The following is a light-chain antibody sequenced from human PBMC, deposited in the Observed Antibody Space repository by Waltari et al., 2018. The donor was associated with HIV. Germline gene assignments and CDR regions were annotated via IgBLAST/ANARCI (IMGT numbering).Light chain of an antibody. CDR2: DVR. V-gene: IGLV2-11*01. CDR3: CSYAGTYTWV. J-gene: IGLJ3*02. CDR1: GSDVGGYNY. Sequence: SALTQPRSVSGLPGQSVTISCTGHGSDVGGYNYVSWYQQHPPKAPKLTIYDVRNRPSGVPARFSGSKSGHTASLTISGLQAEDEADYYCCSYAGTYTWVFGGGTKLTVL.